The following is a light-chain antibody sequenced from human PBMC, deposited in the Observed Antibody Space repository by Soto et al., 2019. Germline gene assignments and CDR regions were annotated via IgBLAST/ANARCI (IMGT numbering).Light chain of an antibody. J-gene: IGKJ5*01. V-gene: IGKV1-5*03. CDR3: QQSYNTPIT. CDR2: KAS. Sequence: DIQMTQSPSTLSASVGARVRITCRASQTIRNWLAWYQQKPGTAPKVIIYKASTLESGVPSRFSGSGSGTEFTLTISNLQPDDFATYFCQQSYNTPITFGQGTRLEIK. CDR1: QTIRNW.